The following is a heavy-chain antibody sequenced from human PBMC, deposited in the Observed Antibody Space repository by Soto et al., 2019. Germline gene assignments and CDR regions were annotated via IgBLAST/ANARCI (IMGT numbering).Heavy chain of an antibody. CDR1: GFTFSSYA. D-gene: IGHD3-10*01. Sequence: QVQLVESGGGVVQPGRSLRLSCAASGFTFSSYAMHWVRQAPGKGLEWVAVISYDGSNKYYADSVKGRFTISRDNSKNPLYLQMNSLRDEDTAVYYCARDGTMVRGVIIERGYYYYGMDVWGQGTTVTVSS. CDR2: ISYDGSNK. CDR3: ARDGTMVRGVIIERGYYYYGMDV. V-gene: IGHV3-30-3*01. J-gene: IGHJ6*02.